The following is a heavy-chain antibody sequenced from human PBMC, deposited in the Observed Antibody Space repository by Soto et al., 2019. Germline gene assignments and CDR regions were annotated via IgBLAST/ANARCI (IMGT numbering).Heavy chain of an antibody. CDR1: GFTFSSYW. J-gene: IGHJ4*02. CDR2: INTDGSST. D-gene: IGHD2-15*01. V-gene: IGHV3-74*01. CDR3: ARRGSGVTRGLHY. Sequence: EVQLVESGGGLVQPGGSLRLSCAASGFTFSSYWMHWVRQAPGKGLVWISRINTDGSSTSYVDSVQGRFTISRDNGKNTLFLQMDCLRGEATAVYYCARRGSGVTRGLHYWGQGTLVTVSS.